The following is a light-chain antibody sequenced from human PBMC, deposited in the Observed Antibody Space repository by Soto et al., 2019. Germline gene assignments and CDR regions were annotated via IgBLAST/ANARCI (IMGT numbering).Light chain of an antibody. CDR2: EVT. V-gene: IGLV2-23*02. CDR3: CSYANGNTLL. CDR1: SSDVGSYDL. Sequence: QSALTQPASVSGSPGQSITISCTGTSSDVGSYDLVSWYQHHPGTAPKLILYEVTKRPSGVSNRFSGSNSGNTASLTISGLQTEDDSHYYCCSYANGNTLLFGGGTKVTVL. J-gene: IGLJ2*01.